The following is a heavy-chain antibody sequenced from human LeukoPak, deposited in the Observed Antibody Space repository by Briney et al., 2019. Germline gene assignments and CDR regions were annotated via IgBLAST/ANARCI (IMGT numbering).Heavy chain of an antibody. CDR1: GYTFTSYD. Sequence: ASVKVSCXASGYTFTSYDINWVRQANGQGLEWMGWMNPNSGNTGYAQKFQGRVTITRNTSISTAYMELSSLRSEDTAVYYCARGPRWAKTNFDYWGQGTLVTVSS. CDR3: ARGPRWAKTNFDY. D-gene: IGHD4-23*01. CDR2: MNPNSGNT. J-gene: IGHJ4*02. V-gene: IGHV1-8*03.